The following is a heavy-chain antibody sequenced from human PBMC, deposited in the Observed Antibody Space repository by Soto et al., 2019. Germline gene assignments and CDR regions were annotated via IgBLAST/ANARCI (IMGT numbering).Heavy chain of an antibody. J-gene: IGHJ4*02. D-gene: IGHD3-22*01. CDR1: GDSISSYY. CDR3: ALRSMAVVPEY. CDR2: LYYGRSA. Sequence: QVQLQESGPGLVKPSETLSLTCAVSGDSISSYYCMWIRQPPGKGLESIGYLYYGRSANYNPSLKSRLTWSVDTSPNQCSLTLSPMTAADPAVYYCALRSMAVVPEYWGQGTLVTVSS. V-gene: IGHV4-59*01.